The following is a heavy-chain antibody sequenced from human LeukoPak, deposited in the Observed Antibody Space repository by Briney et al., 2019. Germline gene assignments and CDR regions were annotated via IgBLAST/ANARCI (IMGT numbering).Heavy chain of an antibody. Sequence: GASVKVSCKASGGTFSSYTISWVRQPPGQGLEWMGRIIPILGIANYAQKFQGRVTITADKSTSTAYMELSSLRSEDTAVYYCASLEYSSSPGDYWGQGTLVTVSS. D-gene: IGHD6-6*01. V-gene: IGHV1-69*02. J-gene: IGHJ4*02. CDR2: IIPILGIA. CDR3: ASLEYSSSPGDY. CDR1: GGTFSSYT.